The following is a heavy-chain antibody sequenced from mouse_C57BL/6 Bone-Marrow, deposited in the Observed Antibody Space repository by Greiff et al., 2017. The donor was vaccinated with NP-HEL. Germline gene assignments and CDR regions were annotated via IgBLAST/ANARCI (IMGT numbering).Heavy chain of an antibody. CDR1: GYTFTDYY. CDR3: ASSGLFRADYWYFDV. Sequence: EVQLQQSGPELVKPGASVKISCKASGYTFTDYYMHWVKQSPGKGLEWIGDINPNNCGTSYNQKFKGKATLTVDKSSSTAYIELRSLTSEDSAVYYCASSGLFRADYWYFDVWGTGTTVTVSS. D-gene: IGHD3-1*01. J-gene: IGHJ1*03. V-gene: IGHV1-26*01. CDR2: INPNNCGT.